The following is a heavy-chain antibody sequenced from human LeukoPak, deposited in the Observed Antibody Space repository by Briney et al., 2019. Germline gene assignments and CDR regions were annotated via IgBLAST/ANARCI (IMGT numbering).Heavy chain of an antibody. CDR3: ARGGGWELLLYY. CDR2: IYYSGST. D-gene: IGHD1-26*01. J-gene: IGHJ4*02. Sequence: SETLSLTCTVSGGSISSYYWSWIRQPPGKGLEWIGYIYYSGSTNYNPSLKSRVTMSVDTSKNQFSLKLSSVTAADTAVYYCARGGGWELLLYYWGQGTLVTVSS. V-gene: IGHV4-59*01. CDR1: GGSISSYY.